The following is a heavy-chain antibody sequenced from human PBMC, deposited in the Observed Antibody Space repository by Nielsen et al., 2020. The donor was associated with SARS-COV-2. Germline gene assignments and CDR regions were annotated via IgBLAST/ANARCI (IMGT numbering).Heavy chain of an antibody. V-gene: IGHV3-30*04. CDR1: GFTFSSYA. D-gene: IGHD3-10*01. CDR3: ARDRAVWFGELFDLDY. J-gene: IGHJ4*02. CDR2: ISYDGSNK. Sequence: GSLKISCAASGFTFSSYAMHWVRQAPGKGLEWVAVISYDGSNKYYADSVKGRFTISRDNSKNTLYLQMNSLRAEDTAVYYCARDRAVWFGELFDLDYWGQGTLVTASS.